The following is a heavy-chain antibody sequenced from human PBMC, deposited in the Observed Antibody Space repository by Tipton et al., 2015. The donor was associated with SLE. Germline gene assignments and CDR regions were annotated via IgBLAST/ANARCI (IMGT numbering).Heavy chain of an antibody. J-gene: IGHJ5*02. Sequence: SLRLSCAASGFTFNSYWMHWVRQAPGKGLVWVSGINTGGSSTFYADSVKGRFTISRDNAKNTLYLQMNSLGAEDAAFYYCANDMGFHGSGSLFCSLDLWGQGPLVTVSS. CDR2: INTGGSST. D-gene: IGHD3-10*01. CDR1: GFTFNSYW. CDR3: ANDMGFHGSGSLFCSLDL. V-gene: IGHV3-74*01.